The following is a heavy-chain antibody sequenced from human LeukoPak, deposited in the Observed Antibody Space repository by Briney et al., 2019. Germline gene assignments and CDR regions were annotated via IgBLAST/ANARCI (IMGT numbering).Heavy chain of an antibody. CDR3: ARERDDYGDYYFDY. J-gene: IGHJ4*02. CDR1: GISFSAYW. D-gene: IGHD4-17*01. Sequence: PGGSLRLSCAASGISFSAYWMSWVRQAPGEGLEWVANIKDDGSEKYYVDSVKGRFTISRDNAKNSLYLQMNSLRAEDTAVYYCARERDDYGDYYFDYWGQGTLVTVSS. V-gene: IGHV3-7*01. CDR2: IKDDGSEK.